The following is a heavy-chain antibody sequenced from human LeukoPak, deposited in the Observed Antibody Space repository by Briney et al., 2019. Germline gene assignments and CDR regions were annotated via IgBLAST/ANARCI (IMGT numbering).Heavy chain of an antibody. CDR2: ISSSSYI. J-gene: IGHJ4*02. V-gene: IGHV3-21*01. CDR3: AGYCSGGSCYSGYYFDY. Sequence: AGGSLRLSCAASGFTFSSYSMNWVRQAPGKGLEWVSSISSSSYIYYADSVKGRFTISRDNAKNSLYLQMNSLRAEDTAVYYCAGYCSGGSCYSGYYFDYWGQGTLVTVSS. CDR1: GFTFSSYS. D-gene: IGHD2-15*01.